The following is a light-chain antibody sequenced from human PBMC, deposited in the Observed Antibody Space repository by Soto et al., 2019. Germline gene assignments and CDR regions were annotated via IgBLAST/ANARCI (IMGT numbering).Light chain of an antibody. CDR1: QSISSW. J-gene: IGKJ1*01. Sequence: DSPMTQSPSTRAASVGGGGPRTCRASQSISSWSAWYQQQPGKAPDLLISDASNLERGVPSRFSGSGSGTEFTLTISSLQPDDFATYYCQQYNSYWTFGPGTKVDIK. V-gene: IGKV1-5*01. CDR3: QQYNSYWT. CDR2: DAS.